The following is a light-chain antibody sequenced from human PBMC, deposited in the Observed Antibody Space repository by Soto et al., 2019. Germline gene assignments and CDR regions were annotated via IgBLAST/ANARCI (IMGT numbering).Light chain of an antibody. CDR2: DAS. V-gene: IGKV1-5*01. CDR1: QSVSRY. J-gene: IGKJ1*01. CDR3: QQYNSYSPWT. Sequence: DIQMTQSPSSLSASVGDIVTITCRPSQSVSRYLSWYQQKPGIAPKLLIYDASSLYSGVPSRFSGSGSGTEFTLSISGLQPDDFATYYCQQYNSYSPWTFGQGTKVDIK.